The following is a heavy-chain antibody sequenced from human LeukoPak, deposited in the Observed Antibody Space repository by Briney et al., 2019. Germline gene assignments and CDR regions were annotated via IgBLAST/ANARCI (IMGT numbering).Heavy chain of an antibody. CDR1: GFTFSSYA. CDR2: ISGSGGST. CDR3: ARGGYYGSGSYGFH. V-gene: IGHV3-23*01. J-gene: IGHJ4*02. D-gene: IGHD3-10*01. Sequence: PGGSLRLSCAASGFTFSSYAMSWVRQAPGKGLEWVSAISGSGGSTYYADSVKGRFTISRDNAKNSLYLQMNSLRDEDTAVYYCARGGYYGSGSYGFHWGQGTLVTVSS.